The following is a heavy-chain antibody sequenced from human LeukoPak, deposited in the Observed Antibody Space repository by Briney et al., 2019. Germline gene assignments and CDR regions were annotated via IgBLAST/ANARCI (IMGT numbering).Heavy chain of an antibody. J-gene: IGHJ4*02. CDR3: ARDNPIAAAVDY. V-gene: IGHV4-61*02. CDR2: IYTSGST. Sequence: PSQILSLTCTVSGGSISSGSYYWSWIRQPAGKGLEWIGRIYTSGSTNYNPSLKSRVTISVDTSKNQFSLKLSSVTAADTAVYYCARDNPIAAAVDYWGQGTLVTVSS. D-gene: IGHD6-13*01. CDR1: GGSISSGSYY.